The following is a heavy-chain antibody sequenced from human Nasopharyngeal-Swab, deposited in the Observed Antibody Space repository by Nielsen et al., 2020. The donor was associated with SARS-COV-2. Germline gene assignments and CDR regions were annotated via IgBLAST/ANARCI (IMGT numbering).Heavy chain of an antibody. CDR3: RGITGTPGAFDI. D-gene: IGHD1-20*01. J-gene: IGHJ3*02. CDR1: GGSISSYY. V-gene: IGHV4-59*01. Sequence: SETLSLTCTVSGGSISSYYWSWIRQPPGKGLEWIGYIYYSGGTNYNPSLKSRVTISVDTSKNQFSLKLSSVTAADTAVYYCRGITGTPGAFDIWGQGTMVTVSS. CDR2: IYYSGGT.